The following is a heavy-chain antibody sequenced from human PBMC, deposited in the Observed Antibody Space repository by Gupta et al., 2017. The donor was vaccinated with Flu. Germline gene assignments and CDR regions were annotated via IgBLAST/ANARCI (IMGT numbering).Heavy chain of an antibody. CDR2: ATNGGRP. V-gene: IGHV3-23*01. CDR3: ARDLRCQPDDALDI. Sequence: ASGFTFTNYAMNWVRQAPGKGLEWVSGATNGGRPYYSDSVTGRFTISRDNSKNTLYLQMNNLRVGDTALYYCARDLRCQPDDALDIWDQVTMVTVS. D-gene: IGHD4-17*01. CDR1: GFTFTNYA. J-gene: IGHJ3*02.